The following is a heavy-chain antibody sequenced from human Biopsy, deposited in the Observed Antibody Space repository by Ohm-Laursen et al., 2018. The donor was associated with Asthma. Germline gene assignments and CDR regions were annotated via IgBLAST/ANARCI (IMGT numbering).Heavy chain of an antibody. D-gene: IGHD3-22*01. CDR2: MSFDGRQT. CDR3: ARDPAGYYYFDY. V-gene: IGHV3-30*03. CDR1: GFSFNSYG. J-gene: IGHJ4*02. Sequence: SLRLSCAASGFSFNSYGMHWVRQAPGKGLEWAAVMSFDGRQTYYADSVKGRFTISRDNSKNTLYLQMNSLRAEDTAVYYCARDPAGYYYFDYWGQGTLVTVSS.